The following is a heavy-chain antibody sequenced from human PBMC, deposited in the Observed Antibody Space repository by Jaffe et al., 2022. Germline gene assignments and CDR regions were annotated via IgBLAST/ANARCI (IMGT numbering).Heavy chain of an antibody. V-gene: IGHV1-2*06. CDR2: INPNSGGT. Sequence: QVQLVQSGAEVKKPGASVKVSCKASGYTFTGYYMHWVRQAPGQGLEWMGRINPNSGGTNYAQKFQGRVTMTRDTSISTAYMELSRLRSDDTAVYYCARVHPPSRLLGHIDPWGQGTLVTVSS. CDR1: GYTFTGYY. CDR3: ARVHPPSRLLGHIDP. J-gene: IGHJ5*02. D-gene: IGHD2-21*02.